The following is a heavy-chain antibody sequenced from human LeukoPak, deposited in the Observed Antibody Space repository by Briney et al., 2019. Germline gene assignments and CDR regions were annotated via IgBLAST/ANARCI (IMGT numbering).Heavy chain of an antibody. V-gene: IGHV4-4*07. D-gene: IGHD3-22*01. CDR3: ARLKYYDSTGYSPGYYMDV. Sequence: SETPSLTCTVSGGSIINYYWSWIRQSAGTGLEWVGRIYITGSTNYNPSLQSRLSMSVDTSKNQFSLRLTSVSAADTAVYYCARLKYYDSTGYSPGYYMDVWGKGITVTVSS. CDR2: IYITGST. CDR1: GGSIINYY. J-gene: IGHJ6*03.